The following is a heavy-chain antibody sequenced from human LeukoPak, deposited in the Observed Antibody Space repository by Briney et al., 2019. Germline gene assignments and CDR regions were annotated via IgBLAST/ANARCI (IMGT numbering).Heavy chain of an antibody. V-gene: IGHV3-15*01. J-gene: IGHJ4*02. CDR3: TRDISAVAHDY. Sequence: PGGSLRLSCTVSGIFFTDAWMSWVRQSPGKGLEWVGRIKSNSDGGTTDYGAPVKGRFSISRDDARNTLYLEMNSLQSEDTGMYYCTRDISAVAHDYWGQGTLVAVSS. D-gene: IGHD6-13*01. CDR1: GIFFTDAW. CDR2: IKSNSDGGTT.